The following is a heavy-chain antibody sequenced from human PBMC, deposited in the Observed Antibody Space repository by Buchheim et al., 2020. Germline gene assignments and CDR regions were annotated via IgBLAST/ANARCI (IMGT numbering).Heavy chain of an antibody. V-gene: IGHV3-33*01. J-gene: IGHJ4*02. CDR3: ARDSNYYDSSGALDY. CDR2: IWYDGSNK. D-gene: IGHD3-22*01. Sequence: QVQLVESGGGVVQPGRSLRLSYAASGFTFSSYGMHWVRQAPGKGLEWVAVIWYDGSNKYYADSVKGRFTISRDNSKNTLYLQMNSLRAEDTAVYYCARDSNYYDSSGALDYWGQGTL. CDR1: GFTFSSYG.